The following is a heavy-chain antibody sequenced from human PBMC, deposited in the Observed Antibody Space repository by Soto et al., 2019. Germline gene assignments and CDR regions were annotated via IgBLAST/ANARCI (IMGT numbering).Heavy chain of an antibody. CDR1: GGSLSSFY. CDR2: IYYSGTS. J-gene: IGHJ5*02. D-gene: IGHD3-22*01. Sequence: QVQLQESGTGLVKPSQTLSLTCIVSGGSLSSFYWSWIRQPPGKGLEWIGSIYYSGTSNYNPSLRSRVTISVGTSKNQFSLKLTSVTAADTAMYYCARDITLTPWGQGTLVTVSS. CDR3: ARDITLTP. V-gene: IGHV4-59*01.